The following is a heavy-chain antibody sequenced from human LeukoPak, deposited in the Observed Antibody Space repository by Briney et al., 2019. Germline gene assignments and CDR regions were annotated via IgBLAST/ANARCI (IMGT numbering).Heavy chain of an antibody. CDR1: GFTFSGYS. J-gene: IGHJ4*02. CDR3: ARDSTGGSPAFDY. V-gene: IGHV3-21*01. CDR2: ISSSSSYI. Sequence: GGSLRLSCAASGFTFSGYSMNWVRQAPGKGLEWVSSISSSSSYIYYADSVKGRFTISRDNAKNSLYLQMNSLRAEDTAVYYCARDSTGGSPAFDYWGRGTLVTVSS. D-gene: IGHD3-16*01.